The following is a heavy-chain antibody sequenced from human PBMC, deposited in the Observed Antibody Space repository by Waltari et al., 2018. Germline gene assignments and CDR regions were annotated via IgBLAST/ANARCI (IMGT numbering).Heavy chain of an antibody. J-gene: IGHJ4*02. CDR3: ARVLLWFGERVFDY. Sequence: EVQLVESGGGLIQPGGSLRLSCAASGSPVSSNYMSWVRQAPGKGLEWVSVIYSGGSTYYADSVKGRFTISRDKSKNTLYLQMNSLRAEDTAVYYCARVLLWFGERVFDYWGQGTLVTVSS. D-gene: IGHD3-10*01. V-gene: IGHV3-53*01. CDR1: GSPVSSNY. CDR2: IYSGGST.